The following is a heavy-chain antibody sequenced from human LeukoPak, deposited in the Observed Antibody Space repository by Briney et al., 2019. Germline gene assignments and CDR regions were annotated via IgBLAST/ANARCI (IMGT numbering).Heavy chain of an antibody. CDR1: GYTFINFA. Sequence: ASVKVSCKASGYTFINFAINWGRQAPGQRPEWMGWINAGNGNTKYSQKFQGRVAITRDTSASTAYMELSSLTSEDTAVYYCARGPRAAADDYWGQGTLVTVSS. CDR2: INAGNGNT. D-gene: IGHD6-13*01. J-gene: IGHJ4*02. V-gene: IGHV1-3*01. CDR3: ARGPRAAADDY.